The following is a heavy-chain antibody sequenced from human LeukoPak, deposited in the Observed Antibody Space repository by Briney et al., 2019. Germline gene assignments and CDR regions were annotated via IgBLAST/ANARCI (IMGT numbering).Heavy chain of an antibody. J-gene: IGHJ4*02. Sequence: KPGGSLRLSCAASGFTFSSYSMNWVRQAPGKGLEWVSSISTSSSYIYYADSVKGRFIIARDNAKNSLYLQMSSLRAEDTAVYYCARGGGYCSGGSCPTPDYWGQGTLVTVSS. V-gene: IGHV3-21*01. D-gene: IGHD2-15*01. CDR2: ISTSSSYI. CDR1: GFTFSSYS. CDR3: ARGGGYCSGGSCPTPDY.